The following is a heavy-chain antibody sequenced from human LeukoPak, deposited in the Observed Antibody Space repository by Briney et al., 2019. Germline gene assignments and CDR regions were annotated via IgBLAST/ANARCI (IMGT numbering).Heavy chain of an antibody. CDR3: ARDFSYDSSGAFDI. D-gene: IGHD3-22*01. J-gene: IGHJ3*02. CDR2: IYYSGST. Sequence: SETLSLTCTVSGGSISGSSYYWSWIRQPPGKGLEWIGSIYYSGSTYYNPSLKSRVTVSVDTSKNQFSLKLSSVTAADTAVYYCARDFSYDSSGAFDIWGQGTMVTVSS. V-gene: IGHV4-39*02. CDR1: GGSISGSSYY.